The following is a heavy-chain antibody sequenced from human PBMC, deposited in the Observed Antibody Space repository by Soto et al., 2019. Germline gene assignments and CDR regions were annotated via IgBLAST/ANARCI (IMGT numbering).Heavy chain of an antibody. Sequence: TLSLTCTVAGGSISSGDYYWSWIRQPPGKGLEWIGYIYYSGSTYYNPSLKSRVTISVDTSKNQFSLKLSSVTAADTAVYYCAGLDIVATRRVLPWGQGTLVTVS. V-gene: IGHV4-30-4*01. CDR2: IYYSGST. CDR3: AGLDIVATRRVLP. CDR1: GGSISSGDYY. D-gene: IGHD5-12*01. J-gene: IGHJ5*02.